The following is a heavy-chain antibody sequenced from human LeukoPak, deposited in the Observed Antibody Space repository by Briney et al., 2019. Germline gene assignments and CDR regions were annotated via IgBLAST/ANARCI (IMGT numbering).Heavy chain of an antibody. V-gene: IGHV1-46*01. CDR2: INPSGGST. CDR3: ARGDGDYLGDY. CDR1: AYTFTSYY. Sequence: GASVKVSCKASAYTFTSYYLYWVRQAPGQGLEWMGIINPSGGSTNYAQKFQGRVTMTRDTSTSTVYMELSSLRSDDTAVYYCARGDGDYLGDYWGQGTLVTVSS. J-gene: IGHJ4*02. D-gene: IGHD4-17*01.